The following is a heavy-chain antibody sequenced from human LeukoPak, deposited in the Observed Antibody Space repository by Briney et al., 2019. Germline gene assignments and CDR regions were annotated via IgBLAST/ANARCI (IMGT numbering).Heavy chain of an antibody. D-gene: IGHD2-15*01. V-gene: IGHV3-64*01. J-gene: IGHJ4*02. CDR2: ISSNGGGT. Sequence: PGGSLRLSCAASGFIFSSYALHWVRQAPGKGLEYVSGISSNGGGTYYANSVKDRFTISRDNSKNTLYLQMGSLGAEDMGVYYCARDLSINGGNTNGYFDYWGQGTLVTVSS. CDR1: GFIFSSYA. CDR3: ARDLSINGGNTNGYFDY.